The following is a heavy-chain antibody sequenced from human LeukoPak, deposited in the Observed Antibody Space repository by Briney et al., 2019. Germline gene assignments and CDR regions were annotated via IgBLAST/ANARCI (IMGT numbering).Heavy chain of an antibody. D-gene: IGHD6-6*01. Sequence: SETLSLTCAVYGVSFTKHQWSWIRQPPGKGLEWIGAINDGGSTNYNPSLKSRVTISVDTSKNQFSLRLSSMTAADTAVYYCARGLDLKDAFNIWGQGTMVTVSS. CDR1: GVSFTKHQ. J-gene: IGHJ3*02. V-gene: IGHV4-34*01. CDR2: INDGGST. CDR3: ARGLDLKDAFNI.